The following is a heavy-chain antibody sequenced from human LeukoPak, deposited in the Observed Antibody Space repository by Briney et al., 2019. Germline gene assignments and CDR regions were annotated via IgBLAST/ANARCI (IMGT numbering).Heavy chain of an antibody. V-gene: IGHV1-69*13. J-gene: IGHJ6*03. CDR1: GGTFSSYA. D-gene: IGHD3-3*02. CDR3: ASGRTIFYYYMDV. CDR2: IIPIFGTA. Sequence: ASVKVSCKASGGTFSSYAISWVRQAPGQGLEWMGGIIPIFGTANYAQKFQDRVTITADESTSTAHMELSSLRSEDTAVYYCASGRTIFYYYMDVWGKGTTVTISS.